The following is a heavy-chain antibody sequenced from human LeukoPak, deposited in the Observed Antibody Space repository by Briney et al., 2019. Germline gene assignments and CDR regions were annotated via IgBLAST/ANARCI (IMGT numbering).Heavy chain of an antibody. J-gene: IGHJ4*02. CDR1: GGSFSGYY. D-gene: IGHD6-13*01. CDR3: ARGRSSSWYPL. CDR2: INHSGST. V-gene: IGHV4-34*01. Sequence: PSETLSLTCAVYGGSFSGYYWSWIRQPPGKGLEWIGEINHSGSTNYNPSLKSRVTISVDTSKNQFSLKLSSVTAADTAVYYCARGRSSSWYPLWGQGTLVTVSS.